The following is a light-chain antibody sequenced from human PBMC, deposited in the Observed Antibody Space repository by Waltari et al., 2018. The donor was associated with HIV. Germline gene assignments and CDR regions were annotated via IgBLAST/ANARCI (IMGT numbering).Light chain of an antibody. J-gene: IGLJ2*01. Sequence: SYELTQPPSVSVSPGQTARITCPGDALPKKYAYWYQQTSGQAPVLVLYEDTKRPSGIPERFSGSSSGTMATLTISGAQVEDEADYYCYSTDSSGNPLFGGGTKLTVL. CDR3: YSTDSSGNPL. CDR1: ALPKKY. CDR2: EDT. V-gene: IGLV3-10*01.